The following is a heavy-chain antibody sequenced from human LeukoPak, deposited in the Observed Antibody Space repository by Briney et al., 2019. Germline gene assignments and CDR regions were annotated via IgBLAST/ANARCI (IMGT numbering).Heavy chain of an antibody. CDR3: VKVAKYYYGSETYYFFEH. D-gene: IGHD3-10*01. V-gene: IGHV3-21*01. CDR1: GFTFSSYS. Sequence: GGSLRLSCAASGFTFSSYSMNWVRQAPGKGLQWVSSITRSSSYIYYADSVKGRFTISRDNAKNSLYLQMNSLRVEDTGIYYCVKVAKYYYGSETYYFFEHWGQGTPVTASS. CDR2: ITRSSSYI. J-gene: IGHJ4*02.